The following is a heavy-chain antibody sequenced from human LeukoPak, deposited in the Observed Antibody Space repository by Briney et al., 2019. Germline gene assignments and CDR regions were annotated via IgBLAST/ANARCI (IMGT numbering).Heavy chain of an antibody. D-gene: IGHD5-18*01. CDR3: ARSPTKRVTEDY. CDR1: GYSISSGYF. V-gene: IGHV4-38-2*02. CDR2: FYHSGIT. J-gene: IGHJ4*02. Sequence: SETLSLTCTVSGYSISSGYFWGLIRQPPGKVLEWIGSFYHSGITYYNPSLKSRFTISADKSRTQFYLKLTFLTAADTAMYYCARSPTKRVTEDYWGKGILVSVSS.